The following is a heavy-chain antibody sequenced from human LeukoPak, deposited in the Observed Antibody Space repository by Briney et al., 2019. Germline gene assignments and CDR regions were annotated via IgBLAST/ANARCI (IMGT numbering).Heavy chain of an antibody. V-gene: IGHV1-69*13. D-gene: IGHD2-15*01. Sequence: SVKVSCKASGYTFTSYDISWVRQAPGQGLEWMGGIIPIFGTANYAQKFQGRVTIAADESTSTAYMELSSLRSEDTAVYYCAREAGAYCSGGSCYSGWFDPWGQGTLVTVSS. CDR2: IIPIFGTA. J-gene: IGHJ5*02. CDR3: AREAGAYCSGGSCYSGWFDP. CDR1: GYTFTSYD.